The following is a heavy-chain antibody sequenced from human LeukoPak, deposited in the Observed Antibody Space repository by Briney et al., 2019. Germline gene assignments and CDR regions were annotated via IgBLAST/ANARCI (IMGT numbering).Heavy chain of an antibody. CDR1: GFTFSSYW. J-gene: IGHJ4*02. CDR2: ISGSGDTT. CDR3: ARSRDGYKRFDS. D-gene: IGHD5-24*01. V-gene: IGHV3-23*01. Sequence: GSLRLSCAASGFTFSSYWMNWARQAPGKGLEWVSVISGSGDTTYFADSVKGRFTISRDNSKNTLYLQMNSLRAEDTAVYFCARSRDGYKRFDSWGQGTLVTVSS.